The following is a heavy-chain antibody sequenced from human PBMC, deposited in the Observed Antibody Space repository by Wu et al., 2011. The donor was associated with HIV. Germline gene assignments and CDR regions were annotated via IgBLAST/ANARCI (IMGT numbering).Heavy chain of an antibody. CDR2: ISAYNGDT. CDR1: GYTFTNSG. D-gene: IGHD2-2*01. Sequence: QVQLVQSGAEVKKPGASVKVSRKASGYTFTNSGINWVRQAPGQGLEWMGRISAYNGDTNYAQKFQGRVTMTTDTSTSTAYMELRSLRSDDTAFYYCARDHIVVVPAAPKPYYYYYMDVWGKGDHGHRLL. J-gene: IGHJ6*03. V-gene: IGHV1-18*01. CDR3: ARDHIVVVPAAPKPYYYYYMDV.